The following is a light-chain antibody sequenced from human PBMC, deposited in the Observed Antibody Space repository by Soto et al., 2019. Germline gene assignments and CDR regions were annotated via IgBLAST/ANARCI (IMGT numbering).Light chain of an antibody. CDR1: SSDVGSYNL. CDR2: EGT. V-gene: IGLV2-23*03. Sequence: QSALTQPASVSGSPGQSITISCTGTSSDVGSYNLVSWYQQHPGKAPKLIIFEGTKRPSGVSNRFSGSKSGNTASPTISGLQADDEADYYCCSYAGSSTFVVFGGGTKVTVL. J-gene: IGLJ2*01. CDR3: CSYAGSSTFVV.